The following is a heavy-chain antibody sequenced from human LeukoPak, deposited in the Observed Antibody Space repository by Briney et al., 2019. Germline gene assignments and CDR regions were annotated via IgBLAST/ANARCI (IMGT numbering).Heavy chain of an antibody. J-gene: IGHJ6*03. V-gene: IGHV3-7*01. CDR3: ARDRDFWSGYYYYYYMDV. Sequence: GGSLRLSCAASGFTFSSYWMSWVRQAQGKGLEWVANIKQDGSEKYYVDSVKGRFTISRDNAKNSLYLQMNSLRAEDTAVYYCARDRDFWSGYYYYYYMDVWGKGTTVTVSS. CDR2: IKQDGSEK. CDR1: GFTFSSYW. D-gene: IGHD3-3*01.